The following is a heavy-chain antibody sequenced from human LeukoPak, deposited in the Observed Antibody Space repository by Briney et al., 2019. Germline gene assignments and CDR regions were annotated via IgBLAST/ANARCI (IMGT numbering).Heavy chain of an antibody. V-gene: IGHV3-23*01. Sequence: GGSLRLSCAAPGFTFSSYAMSWVRQAPGRGLEWVSAISGSGGSTYHADSVKGRFTISRDSSRNTLSLQMSSLRVEDTAVYYCARMSLEFNWFDPWGQGTLVTVSS. J-gene: IGHJ5*02. CDR1: GFTFSSYA. D-gene: IGHD5/OR15-5a*01. CDR3: ARMSLEFNWFDP. CDR2: ISGSGGST.